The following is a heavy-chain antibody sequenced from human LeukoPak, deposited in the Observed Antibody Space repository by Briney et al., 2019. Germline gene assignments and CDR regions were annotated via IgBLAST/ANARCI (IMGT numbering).Heavy chain of an antibody. CDR1: GFTVSSNY. CDR3: ARLGGTGDRNKDY. D-gene: IGHD1-26*01. Sequence: GGSLRLSCAASGFTVSSNYMTWVRQAPGKGLQWVSVIYAGGNAYYADSVKGRFTISRDNAKNSLYLQMNSLRAEDTAVYYCARLGGTGDRNKDYWGQGTLVTVSS. CDR2: IYAGGNA. J-gene: IGHJ4*02. V-gene: IGHV3-53*01.